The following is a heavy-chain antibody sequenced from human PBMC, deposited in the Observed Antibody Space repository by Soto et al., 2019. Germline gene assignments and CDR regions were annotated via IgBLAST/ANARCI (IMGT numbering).Heavy chain of an antibody. Sequence: GGSLRPSCAASEFTFSSSWMSWVRQARGKGLECVANIQEDGSVRNDVDSVKGRFTISRDNAKNSLILQMNGLRVDDMAVYDGVRDFQGYRGQGTMVTVSS. CDR1: EFTFSSSW. CDR2: IQEDGSVR. V-gene: IGHV3-7*01. CDR3: VRDFQGY. J-gene: IGHJ4*02.